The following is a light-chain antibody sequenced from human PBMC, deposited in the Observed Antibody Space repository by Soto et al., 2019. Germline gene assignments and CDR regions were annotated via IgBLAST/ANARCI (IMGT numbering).Light chain of an antibody. CDR1: QGISRW. Sequence: IQMTQSPSSVSASVGDRITITCRASQGISRWLAWYQQKPGRAPKLLIYAASNLQTGVPSGFSGSGSGTDFTLTITSLQAEDFATYHCQQAYNFPFTFGPGTKRIS. V-gene: IGKV1-12*01. CDR3: QQAYNFPFT. J-gene: IGKJ3*01. CDR2: AAS.